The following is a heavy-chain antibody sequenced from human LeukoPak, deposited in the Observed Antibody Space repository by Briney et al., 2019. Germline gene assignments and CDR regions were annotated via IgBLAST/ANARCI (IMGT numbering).Heavy chain of an antibody. Sequence: GGSLRLSCAASGFTFSSYAMSWVRQAPGKGLEWVSAIDPSSTYIYYADSVKGRFTISRDNAENSLYLQMNSLRVEDTAVYYCARAPIVLVGYCSSSSCQADYWGQGTLVTVSS. CDR3: ARAPIVLVGYCSSSSCQADY. D-gene: IGHD2-2*01. J-gene: IGHJ4*02. CDR1: GFTFSSYA. V-gene: IGHV3-21*01. CDR2: IDPSSTYI.